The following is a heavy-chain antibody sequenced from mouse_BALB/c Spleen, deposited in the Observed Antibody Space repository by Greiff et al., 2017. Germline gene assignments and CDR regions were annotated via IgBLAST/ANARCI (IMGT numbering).Heavy chain of an antibody. J-gene: IGHJ4*01. Sequence: VQLKESGAELVRPGALVKLSCKASGFNIKDYYMHWVKQRPEKGLEWIGWIDPENGNTIYDPKFQGKASITADTSSNTAYLQLSSLTSEDTAVYDCAAYYGNYGGAMDYWGQGTSVTVSS. CDR2: IDPENGNT. D-gene: IGHD2-10*01. CDR3: AAYYGNYGGAMDY. V-gene: IGHV14-1*02. CDR1: GFNIKDYY.